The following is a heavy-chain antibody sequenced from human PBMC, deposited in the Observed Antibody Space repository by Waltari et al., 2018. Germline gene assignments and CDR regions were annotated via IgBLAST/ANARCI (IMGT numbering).Heavy chain of an antibody. J-gene: IGHJ4*02. CDR3: AKKKNWSDAAFDS. Sequence: QVQLQESGPGLVKPSETLPLTCSVSGYSFNNGNFYSSWIRQPPGKGLQWIGNIYFTVNTYYNPSLRSRLTMSLDTSKNQFSLQLTSVTATDTAVYYCAKKKNWSDAAFDSWGQGTLVTVSS. CDR2: IYFTVNT. CDR1: GYSFNNGNFY. V-gene: IGHV4-30-4*08. D-gene: IGHD1-1*01.